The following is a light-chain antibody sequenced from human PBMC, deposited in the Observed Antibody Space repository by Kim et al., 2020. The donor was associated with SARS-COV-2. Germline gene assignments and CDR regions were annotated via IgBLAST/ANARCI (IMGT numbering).Light chain of an antibody. V-gene: IGLV2-8*01. J-gene: IGLJ1*01. CDR3: SCFVGRKYV. CDR2: GVY. CDR1: SSDIGTSYY. Sequence: QSALTQPPSASGSPGQSVTISCTGTSSDIGTSYYVSWYQHHPGKAPRLLLYGVYDRPSGVPDHFSGSKSGNTASLTVSGLQAEDEADYYCSCFVGRKYVFGTGTKVTVL.